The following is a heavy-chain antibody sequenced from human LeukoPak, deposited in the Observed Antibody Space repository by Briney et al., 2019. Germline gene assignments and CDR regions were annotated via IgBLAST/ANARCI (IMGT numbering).Heavy chain of an antibody. V-gene: IGHV5-51*04. D-gene: IGHD7-27*01. Sequence: GESLKISCKGSGYSFTSYWIGWVRQMPGKGLEWMGIIYPGDSDTRYSPSFQGQVTISADKPINTAYLQWSSLKAPDTAMYYCARSRAPGAADAFDIWGQGTMVTVSS. CDR1: GYSFTSYW. CDR3: ARSRAPGAADAFDI. CDR2: IYPGDSDT. J-gene: IGHJ3*02.